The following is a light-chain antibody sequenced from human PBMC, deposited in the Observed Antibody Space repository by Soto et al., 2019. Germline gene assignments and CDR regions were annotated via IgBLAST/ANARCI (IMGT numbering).Light chain of an antibody. V-gene: IGKV3-11*01. Sequence: EIVLTQSPATLSLSPGERATLSCRASQSISTYLAWYQQKLGQAPRLLIFDASSRATGIPARFSGSGSGTGFTLPIRSLEPEDFAVYYCQDRSHWPPPFGGGTKVEIK. CDR3: QDRSHWPPP. CDR2: DAS. J-gene: IGKJ4*01. CDR1: QSISTY.